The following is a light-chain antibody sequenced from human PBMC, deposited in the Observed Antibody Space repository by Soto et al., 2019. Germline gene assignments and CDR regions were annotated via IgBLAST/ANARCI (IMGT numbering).Light chain of an antibody. CDR2: GTS. Sequence: DIQMTQYPSTLSASVGERVTISCRASQSVNNWLAWYQRKPGKAPKLLIYGTSSLQSGVPSRFSGSGSGTEFTLTISSLQPEDFATYYCLQHNSFPRTFGQGTKVEIK. CDR3: LQHNSFPRT. J-gene: IGKJ1*01. V-gene: IGKV1-5*01. CDR1: QSVNNW.